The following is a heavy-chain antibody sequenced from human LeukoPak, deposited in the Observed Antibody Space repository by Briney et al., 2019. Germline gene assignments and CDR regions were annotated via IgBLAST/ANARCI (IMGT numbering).Heavy chain of an antibody. CDR1: GGSFSGYY. V-gene: IGHV4-34*01. CDR2: INHSGST. J-gene: IGHJ4*02. D-gene: IGHD6-19*01. Sequence: SETLSLTCAVYGGSFSGYYWSWIRQPPGKGLEWIGEINHSGSTNYNPSLKSRVTISVDTSKNQFSLKLSSVTAADTAVYYCARDAHYSSGWYQGPYFDYWGQGTLVTVSS. CDR3: ARDAHYSSGWYQGPYFDY.